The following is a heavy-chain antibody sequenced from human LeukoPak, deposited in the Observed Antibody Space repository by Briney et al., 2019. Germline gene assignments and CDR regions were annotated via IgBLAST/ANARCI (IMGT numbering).Heavy chain of an antibody. CDR3: ARLDILTAANFDP. CDR2: IYYSGGT. D-gene: IGHD3-9*01. Sequence: SQTLSLICTVSGGSISSGNYYWSWLRQHPGKGLEWIGYIYYSGGTQYNPSLKRRLTIAVDKSKNQFSLRLSSVTAADTAVYYCARLDILTAANFDPWGQGTLVTVSS. V-gene: IGHV4-31*03. J-gene: IGHJ5*02. CDR1: GGSISSGNYY.